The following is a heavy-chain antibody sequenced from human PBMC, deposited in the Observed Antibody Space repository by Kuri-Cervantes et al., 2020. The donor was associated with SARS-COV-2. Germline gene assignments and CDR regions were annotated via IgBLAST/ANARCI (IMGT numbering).Heavy chain of an antibody. Sequence: ASVQVSCKASGYTFTSYYMHWVRHAPGQGLQWMGLINPSGGSTSYTQKFQGRVNMTRDTSISTAYMELSRLRSDDTAVYYCAREAPYSISWWDYWGQGTLVTVSS. D-gene: IGHD6-13*01. CDR1: GYTFTSYY. CDR3: AREAPYSISWWDY. V-gene: IGHV1-46*01. CDR2: INPSGGST. J-gene: IGHJ4*02.